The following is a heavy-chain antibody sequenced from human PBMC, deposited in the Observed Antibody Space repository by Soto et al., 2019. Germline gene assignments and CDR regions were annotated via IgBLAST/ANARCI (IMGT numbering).Heavy chain of an antibody. J-gene: IGHJ5*02. CDR3: TSQYCGGDCSRVDP. V-gene: IGHV3-73*01. CDR1: GFTLSGSR. Sequence: GGSLRLSCAASGFTLSGSRIHWVRQASGKGLEWVGRIRSKADSYATAYAASVKGRITISRDDSKNKAYLQMNSLKTEDTAVYYCTSQYCGGDCSRVDPWGQGTLVTVSS. D-gene: IGHD2-21*02. CDR2: IRSKADSYAT.